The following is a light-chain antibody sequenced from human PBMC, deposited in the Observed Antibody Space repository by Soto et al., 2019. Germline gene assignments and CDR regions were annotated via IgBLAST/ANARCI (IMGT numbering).Light chain of an antibody. CDR2: GAS. V-gene: IGKV3-20*01. J-gene: IGKJ1*01. Sequence: ETVLTQSPATLSLSPGERATLSCRASQTIRSNYLAWYRQTPGQAPRLLIYGASNRATGIADRFSGSGSGTDFTLIIRRLEPEDFALYYCQQYGSSPWTFGQGTKLEIK. CDR3: QQYGSSPWT. CDR1: QTIRSNY.